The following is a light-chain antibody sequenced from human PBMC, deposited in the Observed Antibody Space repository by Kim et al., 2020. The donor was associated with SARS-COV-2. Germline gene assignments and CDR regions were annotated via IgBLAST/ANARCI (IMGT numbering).Light chain of an antibody. CDR2: DAS. V-gene: IGKV1-9*01. CDR3: QQLNSYPFT. Sequence: DIQLTQSPSFLSASVGDRVTITCQASQDISNYLAWYQQKPGKAPKLRIYDASTLETGVPSRFSGSGSGTEFTLTISSLQPEDIATYYCQQLNSYPFTFGPGTKVDIK. J-gene: IGKJ3*01. CDR1: QDISNY.